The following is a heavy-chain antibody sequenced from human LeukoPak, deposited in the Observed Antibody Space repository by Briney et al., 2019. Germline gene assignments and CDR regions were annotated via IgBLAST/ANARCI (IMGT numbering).Heavy chain of an antibody. CDR2: ISGSGGTT. CDR3: ARDRVAAAGLDP. D-gene: IGHD6-13*01. CDR1: GFTFSSYV. J-gene: IGHJ5*02. Sequence: GGSLRLSCAASGFTFSSYVMNWVRQAPGKGLEWVSAISGSGGTTYYADSVKGRFTISRNNSKNTLYLQMNSLRAEDTAVYYCARDRVAAAGLDPWGQGTLVTVSS. V-gene: IGHV3-23*01.